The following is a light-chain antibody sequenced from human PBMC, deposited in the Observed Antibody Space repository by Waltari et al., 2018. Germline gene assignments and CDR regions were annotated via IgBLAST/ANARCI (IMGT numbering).Light chain of an antibody. J-gene: IGKJ1*01. CDR1: QSLLHTNGYNY. V-gene: IGKV2-28*01. Sequence: DIVMTQSPRSLPVTPGEPASISCRSSQSLLHTNGYNYVNWYLQKPGLSPQLLIYLGFNRASGVPDRFSGSGSGTDFTLKISRVEADDVGVYYCMQSRQTPWTFGQGTKV. CDR2: LGF. CDR3: MQSRQTPWT.